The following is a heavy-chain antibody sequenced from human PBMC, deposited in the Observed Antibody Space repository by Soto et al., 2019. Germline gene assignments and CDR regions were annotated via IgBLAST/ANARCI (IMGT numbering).Heavy chain of an antibody. CDR2: IIPIFGTA. J-gene: IGHJ4*02. CDR1: GGTFSSYA. Sequence: ASVKVSCKASGGTFSSYAISWVRQAPGQGLEWMGGIIPIFGTANYAQKFQGRVTITADESTSTAYMELSSLRSEDTAVYYCARGLPTYYYDSSGYYLGYWGQGTLVTVSS. V-gene: IGHV1-69*13. CDR3: ARGLPTYYYDSSGYYLGY. D-gene: IGHD3-22*01.